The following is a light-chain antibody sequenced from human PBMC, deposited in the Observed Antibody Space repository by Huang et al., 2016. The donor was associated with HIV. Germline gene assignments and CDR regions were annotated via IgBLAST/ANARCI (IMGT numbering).Light chain of an antibody. J-gene: IGKJ4*01. V-gene: IGKV1-33*01. CDR2: DAS. Sequence: DIQMTQSPSSLSASVGDRVTITCQASQGISHYLNWYQHKPGKAPKLLIYDASNLEQGVPSRFSGSGSGTHFTFTISSLQPEDIATYYCQQFVNVPLTFGGGTTVEIK. CDR1: QGISHY. CDR3: QQFVNVPLT.